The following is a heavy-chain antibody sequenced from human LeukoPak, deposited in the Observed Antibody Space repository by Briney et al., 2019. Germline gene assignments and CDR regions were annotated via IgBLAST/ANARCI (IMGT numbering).Heavy chain of an antibody. CDR3: VKGGSSSHNWFDP. V-gene: IGHV3-30*02. J-gene: IGHJ5*02. Sequence: PGGSLRLSCAASGFTFSGFGMHWVRQAPGKGLEWVAFIRNDGSKDYYPDSVKGRFTISRDNSRTTLYLQMHSLRIEDTAVYYCVKGGSSSHNWFDPWGQGILVTVSS. D-gene: IGHD6-13*01. CDR2: IRNDGSKD. CDR1: GFTFSGFG.